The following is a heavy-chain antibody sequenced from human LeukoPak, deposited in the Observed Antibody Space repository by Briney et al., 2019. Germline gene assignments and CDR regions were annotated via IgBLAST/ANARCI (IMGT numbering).Heavy chain of an antibody. D-gene: IGHD2/OR15-2a*01. V-gene: IGHV3-23*01. CDR2: ISGSGGST. Sequence: PGGSLRLSCAASGFTFSSYAMSWVRQAPGKGLEWVSAISGSGGSTYYADSVKGRFTISRDNSKNTLYLQMKSLGAEDTAVYYCAKDHGGFYEGYFDYWGQGTLVTVSS. CDR3: AKDHGGFYEGYFDY. J-gene: IGHJ4*02. CDR1: GFTFSSYA.